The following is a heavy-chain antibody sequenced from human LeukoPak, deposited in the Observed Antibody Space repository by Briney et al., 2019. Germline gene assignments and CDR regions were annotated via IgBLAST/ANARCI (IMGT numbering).Heavy chain of an antibody. J-gene: IGHJ4*02. D-gene: IGHD1-26*01. CDR3: AKGGKWDVTPFDY. CDR1: GFTFTSYS. Sequence: PGGSLRLSCAASGFTFTSYSMNWVRQAPGKGLEWVSTISGGGGSRYYADSVKGRFTISRVNSKNTLYPQVNSLGAEDTAVYYCAKGGKWDVTPFDYWGQGTLVTVSS. V-gene: IGHV3-23*01. CDR2: ISGGGGSR.